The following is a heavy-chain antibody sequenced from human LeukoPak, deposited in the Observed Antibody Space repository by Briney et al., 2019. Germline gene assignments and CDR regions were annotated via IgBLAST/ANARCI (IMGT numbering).Heavy chain of an antibody. CDR1: GFTFSSYA. V-gene: IGHV3-23*01. J-gene: IGHJ4*02. D-gene: IGHD3-22*01. CDR3: AKAIDSRGYWYERGADY. CDR2: ISGSGGST. Sequence: GGSLRLSCAASGFTFSSYAMSWVRQAPGKGLEWVSAISGSGGSTYYADSVKGRFTISRDNSKNTMFLQMSSLRAEDTAIYYCAKAIDSRGYWYERGADYWGQGTLVTVSS.